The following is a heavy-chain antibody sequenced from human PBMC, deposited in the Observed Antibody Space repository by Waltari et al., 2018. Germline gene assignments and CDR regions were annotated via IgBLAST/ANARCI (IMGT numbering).Heavy chain of an antibody. CDR3: AKGSAADY. J-gene: IGHJ4*02. CDR1: GFTFSSHA. Sequence: QVQLVASGGGVVQPGGSLRLSCAASGFTFSSHAMHWVRQAPGKGLEWVSFIRYDGSNKYYSDSVKGRFTISRDNSKNTLYLQMNSLRAEDTAVYYCAKGSAADYCGQGTRVVVSS. V-gene: IGHV3-30*02. D-gene: IGHD2-15*01. CDR2: IRYDGSNK.